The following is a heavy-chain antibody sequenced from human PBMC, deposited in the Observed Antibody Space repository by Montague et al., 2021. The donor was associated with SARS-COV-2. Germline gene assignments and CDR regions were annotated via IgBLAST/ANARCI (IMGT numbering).Heavy chain of an antibody. CDR3: ARHRRFGVPVAGGAHFDL. D-gene: IGHD6-19*01. CDR1: GDSISGYY. J-gene: IGHJ4*02. V-gene: IGHV4-59*08. CDR2: IYHTGST. Sequence: SETLSLTCTVSGDSISGYYWTWIRQAPEKGLEWIGYIYHTGSTNYKPSFKCRVIISVDTSTNQLSLRLTSVSAADSAKYFCARHRRFGVPVAGGAHFDLWGQGTQVTVSS.